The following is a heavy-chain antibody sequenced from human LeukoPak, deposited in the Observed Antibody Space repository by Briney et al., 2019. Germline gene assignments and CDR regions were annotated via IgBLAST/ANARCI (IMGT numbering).Heavy chain of an antibody. J-gene: IGHJ4*02. CDR2: INEDGSRQ. V-gene: IGHV3-74*01. Sequence: PGGSLRVSCAASGFTFSSYWMHWVRQAPGKGLVWVSRINEDGSRQTYADSVKGRFTISRDNAKNTLYLQMNSLRAEDTAVYYCARVEVGGRYSKLDHWGQGTLVTVSS. D-gene: IGHD1-26*01. CDR3: ARVEVGGRYSKLDH. CDR1: GFTFSSYW.